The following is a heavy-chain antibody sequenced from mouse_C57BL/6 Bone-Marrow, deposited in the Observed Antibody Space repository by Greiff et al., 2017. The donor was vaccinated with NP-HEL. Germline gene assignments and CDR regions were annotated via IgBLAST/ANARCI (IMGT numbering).Heavy chain of an antibody. J-gene: IGHJ2*01. Sequence: EVQLQQSGTVLARPGASVKMSCKTSGYTFTSYWMHWVKQRPGQGLEWIGAIYPGNSDTSYNQKFKGKAKLTAVTSASTAYMELSSLTNEDSAVYYCTRGFITTVVAGDYWGQGTTLTVSS. D-gene: IGHD1-1*01. V-gene: IGHV1-5*01. CDR1: GYTFTSYW. CDR2: IYPGNSDT. CDR3: TRGFITTVVAGDY.